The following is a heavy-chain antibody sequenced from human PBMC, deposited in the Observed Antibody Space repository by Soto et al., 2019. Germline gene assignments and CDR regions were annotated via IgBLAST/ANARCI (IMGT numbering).Heavy chain of an antibody. CDR3: ARGPLVVVAAPNWFDP. J-gene: IGHJ5*02. V-gene: IGHV3-74*01. Sequence: EVQLVESGGGLVQPGGSLRLSCAASGFTFSSYWMHWVRQAPGKGLVWVSRINSDGSSTSYADSVKGRFTISRDNAKNTLYLQMNSLRAEDTAVYYCARGPLVVVAAPNWFDPWGQGTLVTVSS. CDR2: INSDGSST. D-gene: IGHD2-15*01. CDR1: GFTFSSYW.